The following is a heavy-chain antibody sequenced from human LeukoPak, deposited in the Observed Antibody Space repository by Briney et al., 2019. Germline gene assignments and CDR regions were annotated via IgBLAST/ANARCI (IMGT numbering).Heavy chain of an antibody. CDR2: ISSSSSYI. CDR1: GFTFSSYS. V-gene: IGHV3-21*01. D-gene: IGHD3-22*01. CDR3: AIPYRYSSGYEGFDY. Sequence: PGGSLRLSCAASGFTFSSYSMNWVRQAPGKGLEWVSSISSSSSYIYYADSVKGRFTISRDNAKNSLYLQMNSLRAEDTAVYYCAIPYRYSSGYEGFDYWGQGTLVTVSS. J-gene: IGHJ4*02.